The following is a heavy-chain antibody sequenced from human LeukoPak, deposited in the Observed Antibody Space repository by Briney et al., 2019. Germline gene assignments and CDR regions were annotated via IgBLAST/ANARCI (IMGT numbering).Heavy chain of an antibody. D-gene: IGHD6-19*01. CDR1: GFTFSSYS. J-gene: IGHJ4*02. CDR2: ISGRGGST. CDR3: AKDRGSGWPQFDY. Sequence: GGSLRLSCAASGFTFSSYSMNWVRQAPGKGLEWVSAISGRGGSTYYADSVKGRFTISRDNSKNTLYLQMNSLRAEDTAVYYCAKDRGSGWPQFDYWGQGTLVTVSS. V-gene: IGHV3-23*01.